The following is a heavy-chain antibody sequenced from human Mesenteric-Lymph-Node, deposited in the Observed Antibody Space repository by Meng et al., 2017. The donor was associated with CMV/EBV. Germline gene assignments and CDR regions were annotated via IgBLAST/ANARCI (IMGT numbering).Heavy chain of an antibody. J-gene: IGHJ6*02. CDR2: INSDGSST. V-gene: IGHV3-74*01. CDR3: ARDFLVADIYYYYGMDV. Sequence: LSLTCAASGFTFSSYWMHWVRQAPGKGLVWVSRINSDGSSTSYADSVKGRFTISRDNAKNSLYLQMNSLRAEDTAVYYCARDFLVADIYYYYGMDVWGQGTTVTVSS. CDR1: GFTFSSYW. D-gene: IGHD5-12*01.